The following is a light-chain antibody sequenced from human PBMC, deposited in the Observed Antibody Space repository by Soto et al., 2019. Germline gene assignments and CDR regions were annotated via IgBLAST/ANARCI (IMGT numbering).Light chain of an antibody. CDR3: QQYLRSPYT. V-gene: IGKV3-20*01. Sequence: VLTQSPGTLSLSPGERATLSCRASQSVSSSYIAWYQQKPGQAPRLLISGASSRATGVPDRLSGSGSGTDFTLTITRLEPEDFAVYYCQQYLRSPYTFGQGTDLEIK. CDR1: QSVSSSY. J-gene: IGKJ2*01. CDR2: GAS.